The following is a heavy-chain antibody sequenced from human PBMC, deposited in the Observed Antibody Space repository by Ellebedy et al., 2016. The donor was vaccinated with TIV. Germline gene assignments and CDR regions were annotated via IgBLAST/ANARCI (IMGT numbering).Heavy chain of an antibody. CDR3: VRELMLGVLDY. V-gene: IGHV3-30-3*01. Sequence: PGGSLRLSCAASGFTFNSYAMHRVRQAPGKGLEWVAAISYDGTDKYYADSLKGRFTISRDNSRNTLYLQMNSLRAEDTAVYYCVRELMLGVLDYWGQGTLVTVSS. D-gene: IGHD3-3*01. CDR2: ISYDGTDK. J-gene: IGHJ4*02. CDR1: GFTFNSYA.